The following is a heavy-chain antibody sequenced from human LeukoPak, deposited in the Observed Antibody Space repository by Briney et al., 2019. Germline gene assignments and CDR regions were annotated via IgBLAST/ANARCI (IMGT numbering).Heavy chain of an antibody. Sequence: GGSLRLSCAASGFTFSKYWMLWVRQAPGKGLESVSRINTDGTATTNADSVKGRFTVSRDNADNTMFLQMNSVRDEDTAVYYCATKQWLAPPPDSWGQGTPVTVSS. CDR1: GFTFSKYW. J-gene: IGHJ4*02. CDR3: ATKQWLAPPPDS. V-gene: IGHV3-74*01. CDR2: INTDGTAT. D-gene: IGHD6-19*01.